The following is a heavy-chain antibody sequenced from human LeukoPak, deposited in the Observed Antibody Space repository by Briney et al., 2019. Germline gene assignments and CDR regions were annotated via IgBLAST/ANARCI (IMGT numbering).Heavy chain of an antibody. J-gene: IGHJ4*02. CDR2: ISGSGGGT. V-gene: IGHV3-23*01. D-gene: IGHD3-16*02. CDR1: GFTFSSYA. Sequence: QTGGSLRLSCAASGFTFSSYAMSWVRQAPGKGLEWVSSISGSGGGTYYADSVKGRFTISRDNSKNTLYLQMSSLRAEDTAVYYCASTPYDYVWGTYRQFDYWGQGTLVTVSS. CDR3: ASTPYDYVWGTYRQFDY.